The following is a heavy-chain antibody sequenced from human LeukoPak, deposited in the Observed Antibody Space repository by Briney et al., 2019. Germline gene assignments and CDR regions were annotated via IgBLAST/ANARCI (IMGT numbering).Heavy chain of an antibody. CDR3: ARQGAAGKYYYYYMDV. Sequence: GKSLKISCKGSGYSFTSYWIGWVRQMPGKGLEWMGIIYPDDSNTIYGPSFQGQVTISADKSINTAYLEWSSLKASDTAIYYCARQGAAGKYYYYYMDVWGKGTTVTVSS. J-gene: IGHJ6*03. CDR1: GYSFTSYW. V-gene: IGHV5-51*01. CDR2: IYPDDSNT. D-gene: IGHD6-13*01.